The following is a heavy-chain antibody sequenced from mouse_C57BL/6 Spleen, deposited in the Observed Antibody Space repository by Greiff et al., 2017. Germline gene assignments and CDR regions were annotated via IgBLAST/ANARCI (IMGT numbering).Heavy chain of an antibody. CDR3: TREYYGSSFYFDY. CDR2: ISSGGDYI. Sequence: EVKLMESGEGLVKPGGSLKLSCAASGFTFSSYAMSWVRQTPEKRLEWVAYISSGGDYIYYADPVKGRFTISRDNARNTLYLQMSSLTSEYTAMYYGTREYYGSSFYFDYWGQGTTLTVSS. V-gene: IGHV5-9-1*02. CDR1: GFTFSSYA. D-gene: IGHD1-1*01. J-gene: IGHJ2*01.